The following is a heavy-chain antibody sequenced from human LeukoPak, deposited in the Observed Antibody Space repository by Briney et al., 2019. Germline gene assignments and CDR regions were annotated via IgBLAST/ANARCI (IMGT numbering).Heavy chain of an antibody. D-gene: IGHD1-26*01. CDR3: AKPLAGSYFWCDY. CDR2: ISGSGGST. V-gene: IGHV3-23*01. J-gene: IGHJ4*02. Sequence: GGSLRLSCVASGFTFSSYAMSWVRQAPGKGLEWVSAISGSGGSTYYADSVKGRFTISRDNSKNTLYLQMNSLRAEDTAVYYCAKPLAGSYFWCDYWGQGTLVTVSS. CDR1: GFTFSSYA.